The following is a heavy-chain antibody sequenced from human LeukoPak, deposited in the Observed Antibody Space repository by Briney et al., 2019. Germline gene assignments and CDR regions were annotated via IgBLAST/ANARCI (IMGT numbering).Heavy chain of an antibody. J-gene: IGHJ4*02. CDR2: IYTSGST. D-gene: IGHD6-13*01. Sequence: SETLSLTCTVPGASISTYYWSWIRQPAGKGRRGIGRIYTSGSTNYNPSLKSRVTMSVDTSKNQFSLKLSFVTAADTAVYYCARAAAAAGHFDYWGQGTLVTVSS. CDR1: GASISTYY. V-gene: IGHV4-4*07. CDR3: ARAAAAAGHFDY.